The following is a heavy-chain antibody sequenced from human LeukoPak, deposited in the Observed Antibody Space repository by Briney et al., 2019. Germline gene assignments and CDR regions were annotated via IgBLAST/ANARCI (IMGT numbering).Heavy chain of an antibody. Sequence: SETLSLTCTVSGCSISSYYWSWIRQPPGKGLEWIGYIYYSGSTNYNPSLKSRVTISVGTSKNQFSLKLSSVTAADTAVYYCASEVSSSWYVYWFDPWGQGTLVTVSS. J-gene: IGHJ5*02. CDR3: ASEVSSSWYVYWFDP. V-gene: IGHV4-59*01. CDR1: GCSISSYY. CDR2: IYYSGST. D-gene: IGHD6-13*01.